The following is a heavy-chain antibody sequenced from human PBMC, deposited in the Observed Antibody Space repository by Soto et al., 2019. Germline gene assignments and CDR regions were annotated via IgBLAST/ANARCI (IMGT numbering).Heavy chain of an antibody. D-gene: IGHD4-17*01. V-gene: IGHV4-39*01. J-gene: IGHJ4*02. CDR2: IYYIGNT. CDR1: NGSISSRSSY. CDR3: GGQDYGAKGYYFEN. Sequence: QLQLQESGSGLAKPSETLSLTCIVSNGSISSRSSYWGWIRQTPGKGLEWIGSIYYIGNTYYNPSLQSRVTISIDTSKSQFSLKMNSVTAADTAVYFCGGQDYGAKGYYFENWGQGALVTVSS.